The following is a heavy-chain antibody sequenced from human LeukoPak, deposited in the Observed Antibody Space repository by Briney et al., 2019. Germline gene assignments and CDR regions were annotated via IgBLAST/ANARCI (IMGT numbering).Heavy chain of an antibody. CDR3: ARTGPTQYYFDY. D-gene: IGHD1-7*01. V-gene: IGHV4-31*03. J-gene: IGHJ4*02. CDR1: GGSISSGGYY. Sequence: SETLSLTCTVSGGSISSGGYYWSWIRQHPGKGLEWIGYIYYSGSTYYNPSLKSRVTISVDTSKNQFSLKLSSVTAADTAVYYCARTGPTQYYFDYWGQGTLVTVSS. CDR2: IYYSGST.